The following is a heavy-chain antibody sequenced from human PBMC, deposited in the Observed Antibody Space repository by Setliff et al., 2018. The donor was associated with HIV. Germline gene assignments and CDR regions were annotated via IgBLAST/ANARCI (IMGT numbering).Heavy chain of an antibody. V-gene: IGHV1-2*02. D-gene: IGHD3-22*01. CDR2: INPNTGGT. CDR1: GYYFTAYY. J-gene: IGHJ4*02. CDR3: ARNAAGATSYYDSSGYSDLDY. Sequence: ASVKVSCKASGYYFTAYYMHWVRQAPGQGLEWMGWINPNTGGTQYAQKFQGRVTVTRDTPIRTAYMELRSLISDDTAVYYCARNAAGATSYYDSSGYSDLDYWGQGTLVTVSS.